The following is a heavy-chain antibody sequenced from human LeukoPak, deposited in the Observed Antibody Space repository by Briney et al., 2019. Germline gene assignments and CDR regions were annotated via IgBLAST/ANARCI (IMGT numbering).Heavy chain of an antibody. CDR3: ARDKNHYDTKGDF. D-gene: IGHD3-22*01. CDR2: ISPYNGNS. J-gene: IGHJ4*02. V-gene: IGHV1-18*01. Sequence: ASVKVSCKASGYTFTSYCISWVRQAPGQGLEWMGWISPYNGNSNYPQKVQGRITVTTDTSTSTAYMELRSLRSDDTAVYYCARDKNHYDTKGDFWGQGTLVTVSS. CDR1: GYTFTSYC.